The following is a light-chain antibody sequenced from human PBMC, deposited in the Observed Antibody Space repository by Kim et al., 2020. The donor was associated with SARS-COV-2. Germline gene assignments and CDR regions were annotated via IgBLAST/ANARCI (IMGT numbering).Light chain of an antibody. CDR3: QQYNSSPFT. V-gene: IGKV3-20*01. CDR2: GAS. CDR1: ASFSSSY. J-gene: IGKJ4*01. Sequence: LSPGTRATPACRASASFSSSYLAWYQQRPGQAPRLLIHGASSRSTGIPDRFSGSESGTDFTLTITRLEPEDFAVYYCQQYNSSPFTFGGGTKVDIK.